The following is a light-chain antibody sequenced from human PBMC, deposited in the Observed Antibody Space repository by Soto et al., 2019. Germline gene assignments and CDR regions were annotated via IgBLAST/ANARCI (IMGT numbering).Light chain of an antibody. J-gene: IGKJ3*01. CDR1: QDISNY. CDR2: DAS. CDR3: QGFT. V-gene: IGKV1-33*01. Sequence: DIQMTQSPSSLSASVGDRVTITCQASQDISNYLNWYQQKPGKAPKLLIYDASNLETGVTSRFSGSGSGTDFTFTISSLQPEDIATYYCQGFTFGPGTKVDIK.